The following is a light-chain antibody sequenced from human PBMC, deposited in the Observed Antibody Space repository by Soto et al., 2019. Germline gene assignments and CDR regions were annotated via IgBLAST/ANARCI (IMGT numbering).Light chain of an antibody. CDR1: SSNIGSNY. CDR2: RDN. CDR3: AAWDDSLSGRYV. V-gene: IGLV1-47*01. Sequence: QSVLTQPPSASGTPGQRVTISCSGSSSNIGSNYVCWYQQLPGTAPKLLIYRDNQRPSGVPDRFSGSKSGTSASLAISGLRSEYEADYYCAAWDDSLSGRYVFGTGTKVTVL. J-gene: IGLJ1*01.